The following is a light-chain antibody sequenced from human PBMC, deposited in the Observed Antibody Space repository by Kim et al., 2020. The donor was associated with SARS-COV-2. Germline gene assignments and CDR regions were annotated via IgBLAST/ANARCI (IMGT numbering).Light chain of an antibody. CDR2: GAS. V-gene: IGKV1-12*01. J-gene: IGKJ4*01. CDR1: QEISNW. CDR3: QQTNSFPLT. Sequence: DIQMTQSPSSVSASVGDRVTVTCRASQEISNWLAWYQQRVGEAPKLLIYGASSLQSGVPSRFSGSGSGTDFSLTITSLQPEDFATYYCQQTNSFPLTFGGGTKIEI.